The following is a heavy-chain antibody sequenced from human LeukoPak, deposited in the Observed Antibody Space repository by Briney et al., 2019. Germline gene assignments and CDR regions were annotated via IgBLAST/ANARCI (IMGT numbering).Heavy chain of an antibody. D-gene: IGHD3-16*02. CDR1: GGSISSGGYY. V-gene: IGHV4-31*03. J-gene: IGHJ6*02. CDR2: IYYSGST. CDR3: ARAQVVMITFGGVIEQRYYGMDV. Sequence: SQTLSLTCIVSGGSISSGGYYWSWIRQHPGKGLEWIGYIYYSGSTSYNPSLKSRVTISVDTSKNQFSLNLSSVTAADTAVYYCARAQVVMITFGGVIEQRYYGMDVWGQGTTVTVSS.